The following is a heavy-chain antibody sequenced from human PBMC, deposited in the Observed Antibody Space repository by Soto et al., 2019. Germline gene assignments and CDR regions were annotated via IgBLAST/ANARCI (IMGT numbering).Heavy chain of an antibody. D-gene: IGHD2-2*01. Sequence: GGSLRLSCAASGFTFSSYAMSWVRQAPGKGLEWVSAISGGGGSTYYADSVKGRFTISRDNSKNTLYLQMNSLRAEDTAVDYCANPLEGCSSTSCYGDDAFDIWGQGTMVTVSS. CDR2: ISGGGGST. J-gene: IGHJ3*02. CDR1: GFTFSSYA. CDR3: ANPLEGCSSTSCYGDDAFDI. V-gene: IGHV3-23*01.